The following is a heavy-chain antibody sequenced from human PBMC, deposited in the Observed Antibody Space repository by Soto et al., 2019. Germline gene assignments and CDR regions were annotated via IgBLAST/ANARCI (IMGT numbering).Heavy chain of an antibody. CDR1: GYTFTSYG. J-gene: IGHJ4*02. CDR2: ISAYNGNT. CDR3: TREDPPSVN. V-gene: IGHV1-18*01. D-gene: IGHD2-2*01. Sequence: QVQLVQSGAEVKKPGASVKVSCKASGYTFTSYGISCVRQAPGQRLEGMGWISAYNGNTNYAQKLQGRVTMTTDTSTSTPYMALRTLRYDDADVYHCTREDPPSVNLGQGTLVTVSS.